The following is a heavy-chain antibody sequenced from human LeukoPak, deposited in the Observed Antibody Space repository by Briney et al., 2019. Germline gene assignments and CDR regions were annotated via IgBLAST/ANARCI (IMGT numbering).Heavy chain of an antibody. V-gene: IGHV5-51*01. D-gene: IGHD3-16*01. Sequence: GESLKISCKGSGFSFTSYWIGWVRQMPGKGLEYMGIIYPADSDTRYSPSFQGQVTISADKSISTAYLQWSSLKASDTAMYYCAGPGQLGEYTPYYFDFWGQGTLVTVSS. J-gene: IGHJ4*02. CDR3: AGPGQLGEYTPYYFDF. CDR2: IYPADSDT. CDR1: GFSFTSYW.